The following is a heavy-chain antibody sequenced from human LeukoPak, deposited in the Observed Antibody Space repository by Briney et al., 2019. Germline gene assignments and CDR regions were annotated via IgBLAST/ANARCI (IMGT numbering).Heavy chain of an antibody. CDR2: IYYSGST. CDR1: GGSISSYY. D-gene: IGHD2-15*01. J-gene: IGHJ4*02. CDR3: ARTYCSGGSCYSAFDY. Sequence: SETLSLTCTVSGGSISSYYWSWIRQPPGKGLEWIGYIYYSGSTNYNPSLKSRVTISVDTSKNQFSLKLSSVTAADTAVYYCARTYCSGGSCYSAFDYWGQGTLVTVSS. V-gene: IGHV4-59*01.